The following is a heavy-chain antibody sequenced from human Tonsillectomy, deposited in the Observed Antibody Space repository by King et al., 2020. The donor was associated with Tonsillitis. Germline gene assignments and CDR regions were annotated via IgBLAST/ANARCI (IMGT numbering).Heavy chain of an antibody. CDR3: ARDGGQHIVVVTAIPGDWYFDL. CDR1: GGSISSYY. V-gene: IGHV4-59*01. J-gene: IGHJ2*01. CDR2: IYYSGST. Sequence: QLQESGPGLVKPSETLSLTCTVSGGSISSYYWSWIRQPPGKGLEWIGYIYYSGSTNYNPSLKSRVTISVDTSKNQFSLKLSSVTAADTAVYYCARDGGQHIVVVTAIPGDWYFDLWGRGTLVTVSS. D-gene: IGHD2-21*02.